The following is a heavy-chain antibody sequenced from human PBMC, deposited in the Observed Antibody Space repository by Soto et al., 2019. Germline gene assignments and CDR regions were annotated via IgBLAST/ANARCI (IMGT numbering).Heavy chain of an antibody. J-gene: IGHJ6*03. CDR2: MNPNSGNT. CDR3: ARSIVTEAPFYYCYYMDV. D-gene: IGHD1-20*01. V-gene: IGHV1-8*01. CDR1: GYTFTSYD. Sequence: ASVKVSCKASGYTFTSYDINWVRQATGQGLEWMGWMNPNSGNTGYAQKFQGRVTMTRSTSISTAYMELSSLRSEDTAVYYCARSIVTEAPFYYCYYMDVWGKGTTVTVSS.